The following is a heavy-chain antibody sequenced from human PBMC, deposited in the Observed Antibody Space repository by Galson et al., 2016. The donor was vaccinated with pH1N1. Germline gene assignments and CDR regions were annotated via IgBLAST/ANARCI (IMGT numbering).Heavy chain of an antibody. V-gene: IGHV1-2*02. CDR3: ATAGVVVSATGEY. Sequence: SVKVSCKASGDTFRDFYLHWVRQAPGQGLEWMGWINIKSGATKYAQKFQVRVTLNTDTSLNTVYMKLSRLTSDDTAVYYCATAGVVVSATGEYWGQGTLVTVSS. CDR2: INIKSGAT. J-gene: IGHJ4*02. D-gene: IGHD2-15*01. CDR1: GDTFRDFY.